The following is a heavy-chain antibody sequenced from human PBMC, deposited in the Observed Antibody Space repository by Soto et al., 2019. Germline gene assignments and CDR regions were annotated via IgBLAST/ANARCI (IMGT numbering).Heavy chain of an antibody. J-gene: IGHJ4*02. V-gene: IGHV3-48*03. CDR1: GFAFSNYE. CDR3: ARESFSASPNFFDY. CDR2: ISLSGSTI. Sequence: EVQLVECGGGLVQPGGSLRLSCAASGFAFSNYEMNWVRQAPGKGLEWVSYISLSGSTIYYADSVKGRFTISRDDAKDSLYLEMDSLRAADTAVYYCARESFSASPNFFDYWGQGTLVTVSS. D-gene: IGHD1-26*01.